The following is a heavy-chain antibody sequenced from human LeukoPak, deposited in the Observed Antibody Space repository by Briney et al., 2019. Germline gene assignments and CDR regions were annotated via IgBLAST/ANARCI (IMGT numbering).Heavy chain of an antibody. CDR3: AKDALAYCDADCYALLGMNV. CDR1: GFTFSSYW. Sequence: GGSLRLSCAASGFTFSSYWMSWVRQAPGKGLEWVAVMSYDGSNKYYADSVKGRFTISRDNSNNTLYLQMNSLRAEDTAVFYCAKDALAYCDADCYALLGMNVWGQGTTVTVSS. V-gene: IGHV3-30*18. CDR2: MSYDGSNK. J-gene: IGHJ6*02. D-gene: IGHD2-21*02.